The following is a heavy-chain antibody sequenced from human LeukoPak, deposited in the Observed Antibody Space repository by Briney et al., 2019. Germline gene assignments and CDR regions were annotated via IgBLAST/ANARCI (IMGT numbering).Heavy chain of an antibody. CDR2: IYYSGST. Sequence: SETLSLTCTVSGGSISTSNYYWGWIRQPPGKGLEWIGYIYYSGSTNYNPSLKSRVTISVDTSKNQFSLKLSSVTAADTAVYYCARGLRAGWFDPWGQGTLVTVSS. V-gene: IGHV4-61*05. J-gene: IGHJ5*02. D-gene: IGHD2-15*01. CDR3: ARGLRAGWFDP. CDR1: GGSISTSNYY.